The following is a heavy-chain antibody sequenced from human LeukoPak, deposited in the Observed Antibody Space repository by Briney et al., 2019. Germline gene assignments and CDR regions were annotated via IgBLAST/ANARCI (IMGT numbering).Heavy chain of an antibody. CDR1: GFTFSSYS. J-gene: IGHJ4*02. D-gene: IGHD3-9*01. CDR3: ARSAPRGRYFDWLLSEFDY. CDR2: ISSSSSYI. V-gene: IGHV3-21*01. Sequence: GGSLRLSCAASGFTFSSYSMNWVRQAPGKGLEWVSSISSSSSYIYYADSVKGRFTISRDNAKNSLYLQMNSLRAEDTAVYYCARSAPRGRYFDWLLSEFDYWGQGTLVTVSS.